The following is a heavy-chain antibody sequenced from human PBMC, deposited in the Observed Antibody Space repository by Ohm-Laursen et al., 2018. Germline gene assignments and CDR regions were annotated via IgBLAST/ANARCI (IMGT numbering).Heavy chain of an antibody. CDR2: ISSSSSYI. CDR3: ARNSYTSSPLFDY. J-gene: IGHJ4*02. CDR1: GFTFSDYC. Sequence: GSLRLSCSASGFTFSDYCITWIRQAPGKGLEWVSSISSSSSYIYYADSVKGRFTISRDNAKNSLYLQMNSLRAEDTAVYYCARNSYTSSPLFDYWGQGTLVTVSS. V-gene: IGHV3-21*01. D-gene: IGHD6-13*01.